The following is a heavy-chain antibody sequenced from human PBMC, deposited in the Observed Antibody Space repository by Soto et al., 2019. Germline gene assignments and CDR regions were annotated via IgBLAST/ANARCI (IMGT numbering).Heavy chain of an antibody. CDR3: ARKYDYGDYKYDY. D-gene: IGHD4-17*01. CDR1: GWSFSGYY. J-gene: IGHJ4*02. V-gene: IGHV4-34*01. Sequence: SETLSLTCAVYGWSFSGYYWSLIRQPPGKGLEWIGEINHSGGTNYNPSLKSRVTISVDTSKNQFSLKLSSVTAADTAVYYCARKYDYGDYKYDYWGQGTLVTVSS. CDR2: INHSGGT.